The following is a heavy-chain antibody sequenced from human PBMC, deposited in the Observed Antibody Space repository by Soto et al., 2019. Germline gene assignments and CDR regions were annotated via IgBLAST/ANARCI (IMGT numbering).Heavy chain of an antibody. V-gene: IGHV1-69*06. Sequence: SVKVSCKTSGDTFSSYGITWVRQAPGQGLEWMGRIIPIFGTTDYAQKFQGRVTITADKSTSTAYMELSSLRSEDTAVYYCARTLHYYDSSAQDYWGQGTLVTAPQ. J-gene: IGHJ4*02. CDR1: GDTFSSYG. D-gene: IGHD3-22*01. CDR3: ARTLHYYDSSAQDY. CDR2: IIPIFGTT.